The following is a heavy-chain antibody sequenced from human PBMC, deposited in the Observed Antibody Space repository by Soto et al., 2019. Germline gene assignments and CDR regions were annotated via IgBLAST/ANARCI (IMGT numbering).Heavy chain of an antibody. CDR2: IYVAGAV. Sequence: SETLSLTCSVSGAALNSGNYYWSWIRQVPGKGLEWIGHIYVAGAVDYNPSLRDRITISQDTSERQFSLNLRLVTAADTAVYYCARLRIATNNYKWFDPWGQGTLVTVSS. CDR1: GAALNSGNYY. J-gene: IGHJ5*02. CDR3: ARLRIATNNYKWFDP. V-gene: IGHV4-31*03. D-gene: IGHD2-21*01.